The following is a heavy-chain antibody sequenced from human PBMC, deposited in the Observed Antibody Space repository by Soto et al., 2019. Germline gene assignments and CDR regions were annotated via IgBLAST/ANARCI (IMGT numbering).Heavy chain of an antibody. CDR3: AREGITMVRGVIRGGEYYYYGMDV. CDR2: IYYSGST. CDR1: GGSISSYY. V-gene: IGHV4-59*01. Sequence: LSLPCTVSGGSISSYYWSWIRQPPGEGLEGIGYIYYSGSTNYNPSLKSRVTISVDTSKNQFPLKLSSVTAADTAVYYCAREGITMVRGVIRGGEYYYYGMDVWGQGTTVTVSS. J-gene: IGHJ6*02. D-gene: IGHD3-10*01.